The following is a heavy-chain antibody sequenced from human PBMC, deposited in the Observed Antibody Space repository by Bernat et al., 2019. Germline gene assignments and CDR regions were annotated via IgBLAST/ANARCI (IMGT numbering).Heavy chain of an antibody. V-gene: IGHV3-33*01. Sequence: QVQLVESGGGVVQPGRSLRLSCAASGFTFSSYGMHWVRQAPGKGLEWVAVIWYDGSNKYYADSVKGRFTISRDNSKNTLYLQMNSLRAEETAVYYCARDLSVYSSGWYQGDAFDIWGQGTMVTVSS. J-gene: IGHJ3*02. CDR1: GFTFSSYG. CDR2: IWYDGSNK. CDR3: ARDLSVYSSGWYQGDAFDI. D-gene: IGHD6-19*01.